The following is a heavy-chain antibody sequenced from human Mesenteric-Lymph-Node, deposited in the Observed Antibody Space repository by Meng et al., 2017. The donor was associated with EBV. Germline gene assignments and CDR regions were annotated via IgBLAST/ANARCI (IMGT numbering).Heavy chain of an antibody. CDR1: GYTDTYYY. Sequence: GPVVQSGAEGKEPGSTVKISCKCSGYTDTYYYIHWVQHAPGKGLEWLGLVVPGDGETIYAEKFQGRVTMTADTSTDSPYVELRSLRSEDTAVYYCATTPRAALNYFDYWGQGTLVTVSS. CDR3: ATTPRAALNYFDY. J-gene: IGHJ4*02. CDR2: VVPGDGET. V-gene: IGHV1-69-2*01. D-gene: IGHD6-25*01.